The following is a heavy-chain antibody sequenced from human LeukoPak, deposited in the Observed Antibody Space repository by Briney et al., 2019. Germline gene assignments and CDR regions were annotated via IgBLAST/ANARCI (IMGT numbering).Heavy chain of an antibody. CDR2: ITNDGSST. D-gene: IGHD1-26*01. V-gene: IGHV3-74*01. CDR1: GLTFSSHW. CDR3: AAGEWELPDY. J-gene: IGHJ4*02. Sequence: GGSLRLSCAASGLTFSSHWMHWVRQAPGKGLVWVSRITNDGSSTTYADSVKGRFTISRDNAKNMLYLQVNSLRAEDTAVYYCAAGEWELPDYWGQGTLVTVSS.